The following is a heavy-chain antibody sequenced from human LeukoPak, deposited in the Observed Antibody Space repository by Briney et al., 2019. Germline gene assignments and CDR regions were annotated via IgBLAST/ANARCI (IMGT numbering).Heavy chain of an antibody. CDR3: ARYGSTVFTPNFDY. CDR1: GFTFNSYW. V-gene: IGHV3-74*01. D-gene: IGHD4-23*01. CDR2: IKSDGST. Sequence: GGSLRLSCAASGFTFNSYWMHWVRQAPGKGLVWVSRIKSDGSTRYADSVKGRFTISRDYSKNTLYLEMNSLRAEDTAVYYCARYGSTVFTPNFDYWGQGTLVIVSS. J-gene: IGHJ4*02.